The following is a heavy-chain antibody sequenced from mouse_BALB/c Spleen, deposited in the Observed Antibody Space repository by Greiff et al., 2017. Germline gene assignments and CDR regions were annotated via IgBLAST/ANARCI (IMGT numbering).Heavy chain of an antibody. Sequence: EVQLVESGGGLVQPGGSLKLSCAASGFTFSSYTMSWVRQTPEKRLEWVAYISNGGGSTYYPDTVKGRFTISRDNAKNTLYLQMSSLKSEDTAMYYCARQGYLYAMDYWGQGTSVTVSA. V-gene: IGHV5-12-2*01. CDR2: ISNGGGST. J-gene: IGHJ4*01. CDR1: GFTFSSYT. CDR3: ARQGYLYAMDY.